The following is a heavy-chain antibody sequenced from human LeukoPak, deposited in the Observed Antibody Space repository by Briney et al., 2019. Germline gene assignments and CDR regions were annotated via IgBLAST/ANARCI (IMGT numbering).Heavy chain of an antibody. J-gene: IGHJ4*02. V-gene: IGHV3-48*01. CDR3: ARGWAYYYGSGSYYGY. CDR1: GFTFSSYS. CDR2: ISSSSSTI. Sequence: GGSLRLSCAASGFTFSSYSMNWVRQAPGKGLEWVSYISSSSSTIYYADSVKGRFTISRDNAKNSLYLQMNSLRAEDTAVYYCARGWAYYYGSGSYYGYWGQGTLVTVSS. D-gene: IGHD3-10*01.